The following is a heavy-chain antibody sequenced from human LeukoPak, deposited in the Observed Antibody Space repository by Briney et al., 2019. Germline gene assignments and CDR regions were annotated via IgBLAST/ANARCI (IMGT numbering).Heavy chain of an antibody. D-gene: IGHD6-6*01. J-gene: IGHJ5*02. Sequence: GGSLRLSCAASGFTFSSYAMTWVRQPPGKGLEWVSAFSGSGGSTHYADSVKGRFTISRDNSKNTLYLQMNSLRAEDTAVYYCAKGAPYSSSLSNWFDPWGQGTLVTVSS. V-gene: IGHV3-23*01. CDR3: AKGAPYSSSLSNWFDP. CDR1: GFTFSSYA. CDR2: FSGSGGST.